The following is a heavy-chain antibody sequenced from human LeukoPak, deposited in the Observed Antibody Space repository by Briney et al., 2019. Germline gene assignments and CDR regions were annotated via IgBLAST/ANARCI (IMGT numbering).Heavy chain of an antibody. CDR3: ARAALPARSDP. V-gene: IGHV4-59*01. J-gene: IGHJ5*02. Sequence: SETLSLTCTVSGGSISSYYWSWIRQPPGKGLEWIGYIYYSGSTNYNPSLKSRVTISVDTSKNQFSLKLSSVTAADTAVYYCARAALPARSDPWGQGTLVTVSS. D-gene: IGHD2-2*01. CDR2: IYYSGST. CDR1: GGSISSYY.